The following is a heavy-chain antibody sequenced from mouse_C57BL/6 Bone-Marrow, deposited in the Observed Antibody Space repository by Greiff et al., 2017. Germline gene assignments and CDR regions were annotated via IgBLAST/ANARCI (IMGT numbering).Heavy chain of an antibody. CDR2: IRLKSDNYAT. V-gene: IGHV6-3*01. CDR3: TEGYYGSSYFAY. CDR1: GFTFSNYW. J-gene: IGHJ3*01. Sequence: EVKVEESGGGLVQPGGSMKLSCVASGFTFSNYWMNWVRQSPEKGLEWVAQIRLKSDNYATHYAESVKGRFTISRDDSKSIVYLQMNNLRAEDTGIYYCTEGYYGSSYFAYWGQGTLVTVSA. D-gene: IGHD1-1*01.